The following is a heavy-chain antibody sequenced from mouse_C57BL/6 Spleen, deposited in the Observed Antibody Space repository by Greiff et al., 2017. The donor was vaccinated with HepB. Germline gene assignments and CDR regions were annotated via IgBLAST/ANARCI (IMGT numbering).Heavy chain of an antibody. J-gene: IGHJ1*03. CDR2: IRSKSNNYAT. V-gene: IGHV10-1*01. CDR1: GFSFNTYA. Sequence: EVQGVESGGGLVQPKGSLKLSCAASGFSFNTYAMNWVRQAPGKGLEWVARIRSKSNNYATYYADSVKDRFTISRDDSESMLYLQMNNLKTEDTAMYYCVRSYSNYWYFDVWGTGTTVTVSS. D-gene: IGHD2-5*01. CDR3: VRSYSNYWYFDV.